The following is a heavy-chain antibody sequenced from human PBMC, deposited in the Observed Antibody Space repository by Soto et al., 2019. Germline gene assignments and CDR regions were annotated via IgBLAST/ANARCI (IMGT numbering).Heavy chain of an antibody. V-gene: IGHV3-11*01. CDR1: GFTFSDYY. CDR2: ISSSGSTI. CDR3: AKEKISTSCCNWFDP. D-gene: IGHD2-2*01. J-gene: IGHJ5*02. Sequence: GGSLRLSCAASGFTFSDYYMSWIRQAPGKGLEWVSYISSSGSTIYYADSVKGRFTISRDNAKNTLYLQMNSLRAEDTAVYYCAKEKISTSCCNWFDPWGQGTLVTVSS.